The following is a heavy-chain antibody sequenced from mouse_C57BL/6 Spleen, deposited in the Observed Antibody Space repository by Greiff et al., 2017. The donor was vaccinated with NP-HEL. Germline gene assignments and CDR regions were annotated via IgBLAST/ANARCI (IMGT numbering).Heavy chain of an antibody. Sequence: DVMLVESGGDLVKPGGSLKLSCAASGFTFSSYGMSWVRQTPDKRLEWVATISSGGSYTYYPDSVKGRFTISRDNAKNTLYLQMSSLKSEDTAMYYCARQSYYGSSYDYFDYWGQGTTLTVSS. J-gene: IGHJ2*01. CDR3: ARQSYYGSSYDYFDY. CDR2: ISSGGSYT. V-gene: IGHV5-6*02. CDR1: GFTFSSYG. D-gene: IGHD1-1*01.